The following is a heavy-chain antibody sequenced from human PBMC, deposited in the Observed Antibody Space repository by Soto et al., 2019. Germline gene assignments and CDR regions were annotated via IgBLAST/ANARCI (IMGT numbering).Heavy chain of an antibody. D-gene: IGHD2-15*01. CDR2: ISAGGDST. J-gene: IGHJ4*02. V-gene: IGHV3-23*01. Sequence: EVQLLESGGGLVQPGGSLRLSCAASGFTFSSYAMSWVRQAPGKGLEWVSGISAGGDSTYYVDSVKGRFTISRDNSKNTLNLQMNSLRAEDTALYYCAKDMDIVVVVAMDYWGQGTLVTVSS. CDR1: GFTFSSYA. CDR3: AKDMDIVVVVAMDY.